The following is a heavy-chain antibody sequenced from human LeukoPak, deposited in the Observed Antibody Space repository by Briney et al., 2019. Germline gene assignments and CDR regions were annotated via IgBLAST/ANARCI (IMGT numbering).Heavy chain of an antibody. CDR2: IYYSGST. V-gene: IGHV4-39*07. D-gene: IGHD6-13*01. CDR1: GGSISSSSYY. Sequence: SETLSLTCTVSGGSISSSSYYWGWIRQPPGKGLEWIGSIYYSGSTYYNPSLKSRVTISVDTSKNQFSLKLSSVTAADTAVYYCARVSPLQQLAYYYYYYMDVWGKGTTVTVSS. CDR3: ARVSPLQQLAYYYYYYMDV. J-gene: IGHJ6*03.